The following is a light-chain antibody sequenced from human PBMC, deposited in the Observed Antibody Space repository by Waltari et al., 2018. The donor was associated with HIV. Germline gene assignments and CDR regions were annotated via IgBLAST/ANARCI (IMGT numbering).Light chain of an antibody. Sequence: QAVVTQEPSLTVSPGGTVTLTCGSRTVDVTTGHYAYWFQQMPGQAPRTLIYDTNHQHSCTPARFSCSLPGGKAALTLSGALPEDEAEYYCLLSYSGARVFGGGTKLTVL. V-gene: IGLV7-46*01. J-gene: IGLJ3*02. CDR1: TVDVTTGHY. CDR2: DTN. CDR3: LLSYSGARV.